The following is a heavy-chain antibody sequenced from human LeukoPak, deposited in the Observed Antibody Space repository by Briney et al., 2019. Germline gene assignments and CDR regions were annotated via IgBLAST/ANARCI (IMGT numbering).Heavy chain of an antibody. Sequence: SETLSLTCTVSGGSVSSGSYYWNWIRQPPGKGLEWIGYINYSGSTNYNPSLKSRVTISVDTSQNQFSLKLSSVTAADTAVYYCARDLDLGAATSGMDVWGQGTTVTVSS. CDR1: GGSVSSGSYY. J-gene: IGHJ6*02. D-gene: IGHD2-15*01. CDR2: INYSGST. CDR3: ARDLDLGAATSGMDV. V-gene: IGHV4-61*01.